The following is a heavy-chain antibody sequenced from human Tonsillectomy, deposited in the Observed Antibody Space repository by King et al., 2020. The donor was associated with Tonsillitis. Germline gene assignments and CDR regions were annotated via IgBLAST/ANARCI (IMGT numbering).Heavy chain of an antibody. J-gene: IGHJ3*02. CDR3: AKDWALYYSDSSGYSPDAFDI. D-gene: IGHD3-22*01. CDR2: ISGRGGST. Sequence: VQLLESGGGLVQPGGSLRLSCAASGFTFSSYAMSWVRQAPGRGLEWVSAISGRGGSTYYADSVKGRFTISRDNSKNTLYLQMNSLRAEDTAVYYCAKDWALYYSDSSGYSPDAFDIWGQGTMVTVSS. CDR1: GFTFSSYA. V-gene: IGHV3-23*01.